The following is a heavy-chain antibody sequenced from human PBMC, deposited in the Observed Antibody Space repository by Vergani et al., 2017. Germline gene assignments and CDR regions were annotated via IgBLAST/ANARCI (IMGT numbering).Heavy chain of an antibody. J-gene: IGHJ4*02. Sequence: QVQLQESGPGLVKPSQTLSLTCTVSGGSISSGDYYWSWIRQPPGKGLEWIGYIYYSGSTYYNPSLKSRVIISVDTSKNQFSLKLSSVTAADTAVYYCARARRDYYGSGSYFARFDYWGQGTLVTVSS. V-gene: IGHV4-30-4*01. CDR1: GGSISSGDYY. CDR2: IYYSGST. D-gene: IGHD3-10*01. CDR3: ARARRDYYGSGSYFARFDY.